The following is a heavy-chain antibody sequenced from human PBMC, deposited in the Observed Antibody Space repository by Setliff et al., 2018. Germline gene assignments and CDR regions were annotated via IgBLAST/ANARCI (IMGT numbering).Heavy chain of an antibody. Sequence: PSETLSLTCTVSGGSISSYYWSWIRQPAGKGLEWIGHIYTTGSTNYNPSLKSRVTLSVDTSKNQFSLKLTSVTAADTAIYYCARTPYYYDTAGYDFWGPGTLVTVSS. J-gene: IGHJ4*02. D-gene: IGHD3-22*01. CDR2: IYTTGST. V-gene: IGHV4-4*07. CDR1: GGSISSYY. CDR3: ARTPYYYDTAGYDF.